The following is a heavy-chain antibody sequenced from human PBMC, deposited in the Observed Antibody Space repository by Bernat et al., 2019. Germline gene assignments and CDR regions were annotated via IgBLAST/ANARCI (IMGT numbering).Heavy chain of an antibody. V-gene: IGHV3-74*01. Sequence: EVQLVESGGGLVQPGGSLRLSCAASGFTFSSYWMHWVHQAPGKGLVWVSRINSDGSSTSYAESVKGRFTISRDNAKNTLYLQMNSLRAEDTAVYYCARAVRCSGGSCYYVFDYWGQGTLVTVSS. CDR3: ARAVRCSGGSCYYVFDY. J-gene: IGHJ4*02. CDR2: INSDGSST. CDR1: GFTFSSYW. D-gene: IGHD2-15*01.